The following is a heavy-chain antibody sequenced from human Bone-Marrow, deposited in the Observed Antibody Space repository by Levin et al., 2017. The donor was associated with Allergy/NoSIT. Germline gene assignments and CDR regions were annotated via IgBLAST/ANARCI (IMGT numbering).Heavy chain of an antibody. CDR2: VSPSGDST. D-gene: IGHD5-24*01. Sequence: PGGSLRLSCAASGFFFNTYDMNWVRQAPGKGLEWVSAVSPSGDSTYYADSVKGRFTISRDNSKNTLYLQMNSLRAEDTAVYYCAKRAGIKTTTTSDYWGQGALVTVSS. CDR1: GFFFNTYD. V-gene: IGHV3-23*01. CDR3: AKRAGIKTTTTSDY. J-gene: IGHJ4*02.